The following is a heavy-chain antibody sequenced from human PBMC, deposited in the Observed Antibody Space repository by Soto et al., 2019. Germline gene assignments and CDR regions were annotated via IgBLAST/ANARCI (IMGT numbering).Heavy chain of an antibody. J-gene: IGHJ5*02. CDR3: AKDRMGASGWFDP. CDR2: VSGNGGNT. Sequence: GALLGNCLASGFSFSSYTMNWVRQAPGKGLEWVSGVSGNGGNTYYADSVKGRFSISRDNSKNTLYLQLNSLRAEDTAIYYCAKDRMGASGWFDPWGQGTQVTVYS. D-gene: IGHD1-26*01. CDR1: GFSFSSYT. V-gene: IGHV3-23*01.